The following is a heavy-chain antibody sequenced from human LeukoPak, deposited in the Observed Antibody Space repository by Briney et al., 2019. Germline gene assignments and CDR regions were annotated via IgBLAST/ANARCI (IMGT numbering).Heavy chain of an antibody. CDR3: ARGVPYYDILTGYSVAHYFDY. CDR1: GGSFSGYY. D-gene: IGHD3-9*01. CDR2: INHSGST. J-gene: IGHJ4*02. Sequence: PSETLSLTCAVYGGSFSGYYWSWIRQPPGKGLEWIGEINHSGSTNYNPSLKSRVTIPVDTSKNQFSLKLSSVTAADTAVYYCARGVPYYDILTGYSVAHYFDYWGQGTLVTVSS. V-gene: IGHV4-34*01.